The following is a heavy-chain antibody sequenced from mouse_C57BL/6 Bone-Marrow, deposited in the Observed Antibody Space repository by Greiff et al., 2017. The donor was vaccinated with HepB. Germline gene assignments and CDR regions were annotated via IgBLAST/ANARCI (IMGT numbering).Heavy chain of an antibody. J-gene: IGHJ2*01. D-gene: IGHD2-1*01. Sequence: VQLQQSGAELVRPGASVKLSCTASGFNIKDDYMHWVKQRPEQGLEWIGWIDPENGDTEYASKFQGKATITADTSSNTAYLQLSSLTSEDTAVYYCTLFYYGNYVGNFDYWGQGTTLTVSS. CDR2: IDPENGDT. V-gene: IGHV14-4*01. CDR3: TLFYYGNYVGNFDY. CDR1: GFNIKDDY.